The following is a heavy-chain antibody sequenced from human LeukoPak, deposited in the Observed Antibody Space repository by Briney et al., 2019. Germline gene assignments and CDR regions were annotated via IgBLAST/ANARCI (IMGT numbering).Heavy chain of an antibody. CDR2: IRYDGSNK. D-gene: IGHD5-12*01. J-gene: IGHJ6*03. V-gene: IGHV3-30*02. Sequence: GGSLRLSCEVSGFTFSTYGMSWVRQAPGKGLEWVAFIRYDGSNKYYADSVKGRFTISRDNSKNTLYLQMKSLRAEDTAVYYCAKGGGYEAQYYYYYLDVWGKGTTVTISS. CDR1: GFTFSTYG. CDR3: AKGGGYEAQYYYYYLDV.